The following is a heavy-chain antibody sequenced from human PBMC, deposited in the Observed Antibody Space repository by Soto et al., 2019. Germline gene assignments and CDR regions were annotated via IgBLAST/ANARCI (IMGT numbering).Heavy chain of an antibody. Sequence: QVQLVQSGAEVKKPGSSVKVSCKASGGTFSTHAITWVRQAPGQGLEWLGGIIPTFGTPNYAQKFQGRVPVTADEYTSTAYMELSWLTSEDTAVYYCARAAFRSGYYGYYYGMDVWGQGAAV. CDR3: ARAAFRSGYYGYYYGMDV. D-gene: IGHD3-3*01. CDR1: GGTFSTHA. V-gene: IGHV1-69*01. J-gene: IGHJ6*02. CDR2: IIPTFGTP.